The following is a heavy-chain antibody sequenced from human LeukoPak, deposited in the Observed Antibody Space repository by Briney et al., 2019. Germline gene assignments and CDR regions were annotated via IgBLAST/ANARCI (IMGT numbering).Heavy chain of an antibody. CDR1: GGSISSYY. Sequence: PSETLSLTCTVSGGSISSYYWSWLRQPPGKGLEWIGYIYYSGSTNYNPSLRSRVTISVDTSKNQFSLKLNSVTAAGTAVYYCAGAPPLLYSSSSLGAFDIWGQGTMVTVSS. CDR2: IYYSGST. D-gene: IGHD6-13*01. J-gene: IGHJ3*02. V-gene: IGHV4-59*01. CDR3: AGAPPLLYSSSSLGAFDI.